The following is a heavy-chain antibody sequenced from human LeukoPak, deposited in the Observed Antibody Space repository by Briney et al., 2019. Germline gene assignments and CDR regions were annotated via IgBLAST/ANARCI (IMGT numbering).Heavy chain of an antibody. CDR1: GYTFTSYD. V-gene: IGHV1-8*01. CDR2: MNPNSGNT. CDR3: ARGRGMVRGVIPSNYYMDV. D-gene: IGHD3-10*01. J-gene: IGHJ6*03. Sequence: ASVKVSCKASGYTFTSYDINWVRQATGQGLEWMGWMNPNSGNTGYAQKFQGRVTMTRNTSISTAYMELSSLRSEDTAVYYCARGRGMVRGVIPSNYYMDVWGKGTTVTISS.